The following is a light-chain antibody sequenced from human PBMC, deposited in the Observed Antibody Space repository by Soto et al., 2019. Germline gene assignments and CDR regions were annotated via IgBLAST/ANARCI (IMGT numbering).Light chain of an antibody. CDR2: RNS. V-gene: IGLV1-44*01. Sequence: QSGLTQPPSASGTPGQKIIISCSGSSSNIGRNTVNWYQHLPGTAPKVLIYRNSHRPSGVPDRFSGSQSGSSASLAISGLQSEDEADYYCAAWDDNLRGVVFGGGTEVTVL. CDR3: AAWDDNLRGVV. J-gene: IGLJ3*02. CDR1: SSNIGRNT.